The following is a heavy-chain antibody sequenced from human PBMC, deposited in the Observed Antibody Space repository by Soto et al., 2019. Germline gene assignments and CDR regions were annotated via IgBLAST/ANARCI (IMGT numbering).Heavy chain of an antibody. J-gene: IGHJ4*02. CDR3: ARGRPYYDSLTGYYTLDS. Sequence: QVQLQESGPGLVKPSETLSLTCTVSGGSISSYYWSWIRQPPGKGLEWIGYIYYSGSTNYNPSLKSPVTISVDTATNHFSRKLSSEPAADTAVYYCARGRPYYDSLTGYYTLDSWGQGNLVTVSS. CDR1: GGSISSYY. D-gene: IGHD3-9*01. CDR2: IYYSGST. V-gene: IGHV4-59*01.